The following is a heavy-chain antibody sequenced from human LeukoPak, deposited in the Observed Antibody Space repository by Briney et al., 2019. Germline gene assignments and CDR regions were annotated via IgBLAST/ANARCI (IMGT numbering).Heavy chain of an antibody. D-gene: IGHD6-19*01. CDR2: IRYDGSNK. J-gene: IGHJ3*02. CDR3: AKDTQQWLSDAFDI. CDR1: AFTFSSYG. V-gene: IGHV3-30*02. Sequence: GGSLRLSCAASAFTFSSYGMHWVRQAPGKGLEWVAFIRYDGSNKYYADSVKGRFTISRDNSKNTLSLQMNSLRAEDTAVYYCAKDTQQWLSDAFDIWGQGTVVTVSS.